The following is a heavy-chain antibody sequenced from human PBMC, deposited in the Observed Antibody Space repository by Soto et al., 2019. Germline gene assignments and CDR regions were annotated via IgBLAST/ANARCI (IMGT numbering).Heavy chain of an antibody. D-gene: IGHD1-26*01. V-gene: IGHV3-33*01. CDR3: ARDFHAGALDY. CDR1: GFTFISYG. CDR2: IWYDGSNK. J-gene: IGHJ4*02. Sequence: GGSLRLSCAASGFTFISYGMHWVLQAPCKGLEWVAVIWYDGSNKYYADSVKGRFTISRDNSKNTLYLQMNSLRAEDTAVYYCARDFHAGALDYWGQGTLVTVSS.